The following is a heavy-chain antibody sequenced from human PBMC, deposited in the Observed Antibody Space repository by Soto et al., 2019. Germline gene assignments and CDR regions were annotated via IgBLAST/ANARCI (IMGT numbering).Heavy chain of an antibody. CDR2: INHSGST. CDR3: ARGSIVVVPAAMRGYFQH. Sequence: QVQLQQWGAGLLKPSETLSLTCAVYGGSFSGYYWSWIRQPPGKGLEWIGEINHSGSTNYNPSLKSRGTISVDTSKKPFSLKLSSVTAADTAVYYCARGSIVVVPAAMRGYFQHWGQGTLVTVSS. J-gene: IGHJ1*01. CDR1: GGSFSGYY. V-gene: IGHV4-34*01. D-gene: IGHD2-2*01.